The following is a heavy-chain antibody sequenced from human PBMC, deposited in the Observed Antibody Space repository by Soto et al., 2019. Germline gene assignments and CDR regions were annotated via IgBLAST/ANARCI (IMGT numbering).Heavy chain of an antibody. CDR3: AKPISFGELLRQGFDY. Sequence: GGSLRLSCAASGFTFSSYAMSWVRQAPGKGLEWVSAISGSGGSTYYADSVKGRFTISRDNSKNTLYLQMNSLRAEDTAVYYCAKPISFGELLRQGFDYWGQGTLVTVSS. CDR1: GFTFSSYA. J-gene: IGHJ4*02. CDR2: ISGSGGST. D-gene: IGHD3-10*01. V-gene: IGHV3-23*01.